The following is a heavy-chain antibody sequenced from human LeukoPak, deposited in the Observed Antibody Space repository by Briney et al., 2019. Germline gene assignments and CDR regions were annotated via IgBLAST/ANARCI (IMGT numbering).Heavy chain of an antibody. CDR3: ARKTVVGSYFDY. CDR1: GFTFSAYW. V-gene: IGHV3-7*03. D-gene: IGHD4-23*01. J-gene: IGHJ4*02. CDR2: IKQDGSDK. Sequence: GGSLRLSCAASGFTFSAYWMSWARQAPWKGLEWVANIKQDGSDKYYVDSVKGRFTISRDNAKNSLYLQMNSLRAEDTAVYYCARKTVVGSYFDYWGQGTPVTVSS.